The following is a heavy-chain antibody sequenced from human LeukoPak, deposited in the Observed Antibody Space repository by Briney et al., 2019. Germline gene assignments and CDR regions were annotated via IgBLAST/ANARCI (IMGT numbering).Heavy chain of an antibody. CDR2: IIPILGIA. J-gene: IGHJ4*02. CDR1: GGTFSSYA. D-gene: IGHD6-13*01. V-gene: IGHV1-69*04. CDR3: AREYSSSWYEGPGQFDY. Sequence: ASVKVSCKASGGTFSSYAISWVRQAPGQGLEWMGRIIPILGIANYAQKFQGRVTITADESTSTAYMELSSLRSEDTAVYYCAREYSSSWYEGPGQFDYWGQGTLVTVSS.